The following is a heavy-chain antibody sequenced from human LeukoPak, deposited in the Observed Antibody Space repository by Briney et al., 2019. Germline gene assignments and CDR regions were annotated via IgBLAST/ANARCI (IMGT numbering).Heavy chain of an antibody. Sequence: GGSLRLSCAASGFTFSSYSMNWVRQAPGKGLEWVSSISSSSSHIYYADSVKGRFTISRDNAKNSLYLQMNSLRDEDTAVYYCAREVYSESGGYYFDYWGQGTLVTVSS. D-gene: IGHD5-18*01. J-gene: IGHJ4*02. V-gene: IGHV3-21*01. CDR2: ISSSSSHI. CDR1: GFTFSSYS. CDR3: AREVYSESGGYYFDY.